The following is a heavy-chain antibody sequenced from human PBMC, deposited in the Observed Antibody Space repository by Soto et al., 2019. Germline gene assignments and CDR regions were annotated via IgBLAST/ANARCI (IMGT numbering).Heavy chain of an antibody. V-gene: IGHV3-23*01. J-gene: IGHJ6*03. CDR1: GFTFSRYA. CDR2: ISDTGGST. Sequence: EVQLLESGGGLVQRGGSLRLSCAASGFTFSRYAMTWVRQAPGKGLEWVSSISDTGGSTDYGDSVKGRFTISRDNSKNTLYLQMNRLTTEDSAIYYSAKSPSNYYYYYYMDVWGKGTTVTVSS. CDR3: AKSPSNYYYYYYMDV.